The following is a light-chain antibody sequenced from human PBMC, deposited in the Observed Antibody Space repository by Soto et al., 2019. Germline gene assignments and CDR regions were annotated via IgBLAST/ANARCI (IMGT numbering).Light chain of an antibody. CDR1: QSISCSY. Sequence: EIVLTQSPGTLSLSPGEGGTLSCRASQSISCSYLAWYQQKPGQSPRLLIYAASSRATGIPDRFSGSGSGTDFTLTISRLEPEDFAVYYCQLYGGSHMFSFGQGTKLEIK. V-gene: IGKV3-20*01. J-gene: IGKJ2*01. CDR2: AAS. CDR3: QLYGGSHMFS.